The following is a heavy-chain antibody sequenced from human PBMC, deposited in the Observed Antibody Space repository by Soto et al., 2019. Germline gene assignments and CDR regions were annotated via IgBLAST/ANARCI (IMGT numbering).Heavy chain of an antibody. V-gene: IGHV4-34*01. CDR3: ATSYGNDWYTY. CDR2: INHTGST. D-gene: IGHD3-9*01. CDR1: GGSFSGHY. J-gene: IGHJ4*02. Sequence: ASQTLSLTCAVYGGSFSGHYWSWIRQPPGKGLEWIGEINHTGSTNYNPSLKSRLTISVDRSKNQFSLQLTSVTVADTAVYYCATSYGNDWYTYWGEGTQVTVSS.